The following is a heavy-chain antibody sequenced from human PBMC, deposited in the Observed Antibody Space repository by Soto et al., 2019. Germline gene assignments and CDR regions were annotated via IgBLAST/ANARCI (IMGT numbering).Heavy chain of an antibody. Sequence: EVQLMESGGGLVQPGGSLRLSCASTGFTFSSYAMTWVHQAPGKGLEWVSSISGNGDTTNYADSVKGRFTISRDSSKNTVFLQMTTLTAEDTAIYYCVKGLRFWGQGTLVTVSS. V-gene: IGHV3-23*01. CDR1: GFTFSSYA. CDR2: ISGNGDTT. D-gene: IGHD3-16*01. J-gene: IGHJ4*02. CDR3: VKGLRF.